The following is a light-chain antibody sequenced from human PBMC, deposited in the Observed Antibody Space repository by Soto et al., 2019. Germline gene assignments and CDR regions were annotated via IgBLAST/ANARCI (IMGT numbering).Light chain of an antibody. V-gene: IGKV3-11*01. Sequence: EIVLTQSPATLSLSPGERATLSCRASQSVNSYLAWYQQKPGQAPRLLIYDASNRATDIPARFSGSGSGTDFTLTISSLEPEDFAVYYCQQRYNWALTFGGGTQVEIK. CDR1: QSVNSY. CDR2: DAS. CDR3: QQRYNWALT. J-gene: IGKJ4*01.